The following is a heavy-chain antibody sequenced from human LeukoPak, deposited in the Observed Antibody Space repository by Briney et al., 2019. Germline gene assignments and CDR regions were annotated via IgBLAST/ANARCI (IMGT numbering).Heavy chain of an antibody. CDR2: IYYSGST. CDR1: GGSISSYY. Sequence: SETLSLTCTVSGGSISSYYWSWIRQPPGKGLEWIGYIYYSGSTNYNPSLKSRLTISVDTSKNQFSLKLSSVTAADTAVYYGARGFRRGGGFDPWGQGTLVTVSS. V-gene: IGHV4-59*01. CDR3: ARGFRRGGGFDP. D-gene: IGHD3-10*01. J-gene: IGHJ5*02.